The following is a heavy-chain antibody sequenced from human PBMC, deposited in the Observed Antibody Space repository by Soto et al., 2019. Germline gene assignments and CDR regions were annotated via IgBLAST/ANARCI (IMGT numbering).Heavy chain of an antibody. J-gene: IGHJ4*02. D-gene: IGHD6-13*01. CDR1: GGSISSYY. CDR2: IYYSGST. V-gene: IGHV4-59*01. Sequence: TSETLSLTCTVSGGSISSYYWSWIRQPPGKGLEWIGYIYYSGSTNYNPSLKSRVTISVDTSKNQFSLKLSSVTAADTAVYYCARVGSRGGSSWTPIDYWGQGTLVTVSS. CDR3: ARVGSRGGSSWTPIDY.